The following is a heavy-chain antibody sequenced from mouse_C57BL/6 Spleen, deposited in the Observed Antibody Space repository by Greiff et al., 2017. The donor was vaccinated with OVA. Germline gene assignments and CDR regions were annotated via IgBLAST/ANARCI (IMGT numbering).Heavy chain of an antibody. V-gene: IGHV2-5*01. CDR1: GFSLTSYG. CDR2: IWRGGST. D-gene: IGHD1-1*01. CDR3: AKTPTVVATDYAMDY. Sequence: VQLQQSGPGLVQPSQSLSITCTVSGFSLTSYGVHWVRQSPGKGLEWLGVIWRGGSTDYNAAFMSRLSITKDNSKSQVFFKMNSLQADDTAIYYCAKTPTVVATDYAMDYWGQGTSVTVSS. J-gene: IGHJ4*01.